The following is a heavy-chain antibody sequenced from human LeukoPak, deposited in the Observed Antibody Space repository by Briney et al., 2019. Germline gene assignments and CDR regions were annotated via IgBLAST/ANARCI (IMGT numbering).Heavy chain of an antibody. Sequence: GASVKVSCKASGYTFTSYAMHWVRQAPGQRLEWMGWINAGNGNTKYSQKFQGRVTITRDTSASTAYMELSSLRSEDTAVYYCARAIAVAGSSFDYWGQGTLVTVSS. CDR1: GYTFTSYA. V-gene: IGHV1-3*01. CDR2: INAGNGNT. CDR3: ARAIAVAGSSFDY. J-gene: IGHJ4*02. D-gene: IGHD6-19*01.